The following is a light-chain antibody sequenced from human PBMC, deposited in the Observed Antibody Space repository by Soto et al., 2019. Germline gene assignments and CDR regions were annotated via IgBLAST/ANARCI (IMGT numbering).Light chain of an antibody. CDR2: GAS. V-gene: IGKV3-20*01. CDR1: QSISSSY. Sequence: EIVLTQSPGTLSLSPGERATLSCRASQSISSSYLAWYQQKPGQAPRLLIYGASSRATGIPDRFSGSGSGTHFPLTISRLEPEDFALYYFQHYGTSLLPFDGPTKVHIK. CDR3: QHYGTSLLP. J-gene: IGKJ4*01.